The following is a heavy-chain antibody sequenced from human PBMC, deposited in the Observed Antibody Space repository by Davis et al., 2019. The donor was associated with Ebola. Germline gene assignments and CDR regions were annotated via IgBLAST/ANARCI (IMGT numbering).Heavy chain of an antibody. Sequence: HTGGSLRLSCAASGFTFSSYWMHWVRQAPGKGLVWVSRINSDGSSTSYADSVKGRFTISRDNAKNSLYLQMNSLRDEDTAVYYCAKAPTGVQHLVHPGYFHHWGQGTLVTVSS. CDR1: GFTFSSYW. CDR2: INSDGSST. D-gene: IGHD6-13*01. J-gene: IGHJ1*01. CDR3: AKAPTGVQHLVHPGYFHH. V-gene: IGHV3-74*01.